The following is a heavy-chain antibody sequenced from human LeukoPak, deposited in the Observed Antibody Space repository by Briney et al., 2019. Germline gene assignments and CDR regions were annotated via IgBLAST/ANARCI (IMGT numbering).Heavy chain of an antibody. J-gene: IGHJ4*02. CDR1: GGSISSSSYY. CDR3: ASFSSSWDGFDY. Sequence: SETLSLTCTVSGGSISSSSYYWGWIRQPPGKGLEWIGSIYYSGSAYYNPSLKSRVTISVDTSKNQFSLKLSSVTAADTAVYYCASFSSSWDGFDYWGQGTLVTVSS. D-gene: IGHD6-13*01. V-gene: IGHV4-39*01. CDR2: IYYSGSA.